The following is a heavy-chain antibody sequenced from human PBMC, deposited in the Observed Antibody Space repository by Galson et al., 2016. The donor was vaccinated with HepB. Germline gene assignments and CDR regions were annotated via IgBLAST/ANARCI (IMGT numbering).Heavy chain of an antibody. D-gene: IGHD4-17*01. CDR1: GGSITSNSYY. CDR3: AGQPYGDYVGYFDP. J-gene: IGHJ5*02. V-gene: IGHV4-39*01. CDR2: IYYSGTT. Sequence: SETLSLTCTVSGGSITSNSYYWGWIRQPPGKGLEWIANIYYSGTTYYTPSLKSRVTISVDTSKNQFSLRLSSVTAADTAVYYCAGQPYGDYVGYFDPWGQGTLVTVSS.